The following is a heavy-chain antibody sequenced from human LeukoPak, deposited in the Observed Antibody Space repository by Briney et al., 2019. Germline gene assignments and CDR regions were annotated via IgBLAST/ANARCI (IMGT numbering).Heavy chain of an antibody. CDR1: GYTFTSYD. D-gene: IGHD5-12*01. CDR2: MNPNSGST. J-gene: IGHJ4*02. Sequence: ASVKVSCKASGYTFTSYDINWVRQTTGQGLEWMGWMNPNSGSTGYAQKFQGRVTITRNTSISTAYMELSGLRSEDAAVYYCARGRSTGYPYYFEYWGQGTLVTVSS. V-gene: IGHV1-8*03. CDR3: ARGRSTGYPYYFEY.